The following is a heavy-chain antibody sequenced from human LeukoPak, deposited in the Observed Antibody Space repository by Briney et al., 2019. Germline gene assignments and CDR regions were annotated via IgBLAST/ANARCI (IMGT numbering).Heavy chain of an antibody. CDR2: ISSSSSYT. CDR3: ARAKYCSGGSCYSGSDY. V-gene: IGHV3-11*06. J-gene: IGHJ4*02. Sequence: VGSLRGSRVAPGFTCRDYDMSWIRHAPGKGLEWGSYISSSSSYTNYADSVKGRFTISRDNAKNSLYLQMNSLRAEDTALYYCARAKYCSGGSCYSGSDYWGQGTLVTVSS. D-gene: IGHD2-15*01. CDR1: GFTCRDYD.